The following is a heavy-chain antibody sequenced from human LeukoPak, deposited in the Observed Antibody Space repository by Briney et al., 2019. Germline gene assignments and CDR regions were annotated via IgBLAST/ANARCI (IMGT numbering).Heavy chain of an antibody. CDR1: GFTFSDYF. CDR2: IYSGGST. J-gene: IGHJ5*02. Sequence: GGSLRLSCTASGFTFSDYFMSWVRQFPGKGLEWVSVIYSGGSTYYADSVKGRFTISRDNSKNTLYLQMNSLRAEDTAVYYCARDEAGNWFDPWGQGTLVTVSS. CDR3: ARDEAGNWFDP. V-gene: IGHV3-53*01. D-gene: IGHD6-19*01.